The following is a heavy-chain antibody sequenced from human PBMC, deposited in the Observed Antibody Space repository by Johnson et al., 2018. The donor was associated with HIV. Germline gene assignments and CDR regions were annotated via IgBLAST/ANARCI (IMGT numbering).Heavy chain of an antibody. CDR1: GFTFSRYS. CDR2: ISYDGSNK. CDR3: AKWGHIWDTIFGVVSRGDAFDI. D-gene: IGHD3-3*01. V-gene: IGHV3-30*07. Sequence: QVHLVESGGGVVQPGRSLRLSCAASGFTFSRYSMHWVRQAPGKGLQWVAVISYDGSNKYYADSAKGRFTISRDNSKNTLYLQMNSLRSEDTAVYSCAKWGHIWDTIFGVVSRGDAFDIWGQGTMVTVSS. J-gene: IGHJ3*02.